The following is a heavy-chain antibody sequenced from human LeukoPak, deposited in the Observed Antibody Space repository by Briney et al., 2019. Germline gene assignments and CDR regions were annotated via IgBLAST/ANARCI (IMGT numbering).Heavy chain of an antibody. D-gene: IGHD2-2*01. CDR3: ARGINYCSSTSCLDY. J-gene: IGHJ4*02. Sequence: ASVRVSCKASGYTFTGYYMHWVRQAPGQGLEWMGWINPNSGGTNYAQKFQGRVTTTRDTSISTAYMELSRLRSDDTAVYYCARGINYCSSTSCLDYWGQGTLVTVSS. CDR2: INPNSGGT. CDR1: GYTFTGYY. V-gene: IGHV1-2*02.